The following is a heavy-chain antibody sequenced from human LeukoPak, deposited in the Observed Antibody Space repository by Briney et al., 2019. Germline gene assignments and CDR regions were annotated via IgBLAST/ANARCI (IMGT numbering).Heavy chain of an antibody. CDR1: GVTFSTFW. V-gene: IGHV3-7*01. Sequence: GGSLRLSCAASGVTFSTFWMDWVRQAPGKGLEWVANINQDGSEKYYMDSVKGRFTISRDNAKNSLYLQMNSLRAEDTAVYYCAEQGTEWGQGTRVTVSS. CDR3: AEQGTE. CDR2: INQDGSEK. J-gene: IGHJ4*02. D-gene: IGHD7-27*01.